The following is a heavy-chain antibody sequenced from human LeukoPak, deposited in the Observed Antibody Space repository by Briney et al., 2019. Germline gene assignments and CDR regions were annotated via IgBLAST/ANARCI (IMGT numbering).Heavy chain of an antibody. V-gene: IGHV1-8*01. J-gene: IGHJ5*02. Sequence: ASVKVSCKASGYTFTNYDINWVRQATGQGPEWMGWMNPNTGNTGYAQKFQGRLNLTKNTSIKTAYMELTSLRSEDTAIYYCVRAAQDGRDASTGTQTGNWFNPWGQGTLVTVSS. CDR2: MNPNTGNT. CDR1: GYTFTNYD. CDR3: VRAAQDGRDASTGTQTGNWFNP. D-gene: IGHD1-7*01.